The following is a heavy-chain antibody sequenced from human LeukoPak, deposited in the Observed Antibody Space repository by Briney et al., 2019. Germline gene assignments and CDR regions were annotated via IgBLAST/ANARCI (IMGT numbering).Heavy chain of an antibody. CDR1: GGTFSSYT. CDR2: IIPILGIA. D-gene: IGHD6-19*01. V-gene: IGHV1-69*02. Sequence: RASVRVSCKASGGTFSSYTISWVRQAPGQGLEWMGRIIPILGIANYAQKFQGRVTITADKPTSTAYMELSSLRSEDTAVYYCVPYSSGRNTIDYWGQGTLVTVSS. CDR3: VPYSSGRNTIDY. J-gene: IGHJ4*02.